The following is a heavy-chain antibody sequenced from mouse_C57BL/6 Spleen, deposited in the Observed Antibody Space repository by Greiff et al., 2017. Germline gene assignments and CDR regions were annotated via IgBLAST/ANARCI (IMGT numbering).Heavy chain of an antibody. CDR2: INPNNGGT. Sequence: EVQLQQSGPELVKPGASVKISCKASGYTFTDYYLNWVKQSHGKSLEWIGDINPNNGGTSYNQQFKGKATLTVYKASSTAYMKLRSLASEDSAVYYCATTFGLAYWGQGTLVTVSA. CDR1: GYTFTDYY. D-gene: IGHD1-1*01. CDR3: ATTFGLAY. V-gene: IGHV1-26*01. J-gene: IGHJ3*01.